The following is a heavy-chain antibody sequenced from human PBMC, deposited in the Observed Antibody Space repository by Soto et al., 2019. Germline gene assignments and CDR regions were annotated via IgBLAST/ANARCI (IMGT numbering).Heavy chain of an antibody. D-gene: IGHD3-9*01. CDR2: IIPIFGTA. Sequence: QVQLVQSGAEVKKPGSSVKVSCKASGGTFSSYAISWVRQAPGQGLEWMGGIIPIFGTANYAQKFQGRVTITADESTSTAYMEQSSLRSEDTAVYYCASPLSGGLRYFDYYYYGMDVWGQGTTVTVSS. CDR3: ASPLSGGLRYFDYYYYGMDV. J-gene: IGHJ6*01. V-gene: IGHV1-69*01. CDR1: GGTFSSYA.